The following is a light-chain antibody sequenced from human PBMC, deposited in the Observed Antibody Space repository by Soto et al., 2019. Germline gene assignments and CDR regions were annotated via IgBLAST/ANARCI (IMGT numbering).Light chain of an antibody. CDR2: LAS. Sequence: DIVLTQSPDSLAVSLGERAAINCKSSQSVLYNSNNKNYLAWYQQKPGQPPKLLICLASTRESGVPDRFSGRGSGTDFTLTISSLQAEDVAVYYCQQYYSTPITFGQGTRLEIK. J-gene: IGKJ5*01. V-gene: IGKV4-1*01. CDR1: QSVLYNSNNKNY. CDR3: QQYYSTPIT.